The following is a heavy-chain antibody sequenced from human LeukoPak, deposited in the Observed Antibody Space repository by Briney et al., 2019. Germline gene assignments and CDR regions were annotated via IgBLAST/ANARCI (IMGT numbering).Heavy chain of an antibody. D-gene: IGHD4-17*01. V-gene: IGHV3-30*03. Sequence: GGSLRLSCAASGFTFSSYGMHWVRQAPGKGLEWVAVISYDGSNKYYADSVKGRFTISRDNSKNTLYLQMNSLRAEDTAVYYCAAGYGDYDPFDYWGQGTLVTVSS. J-gene: IGHJ4*02. CDR1: GFTFSSYG. CDR2: ISYDGSNK. CDR3: AAGYGDYDPFDY.